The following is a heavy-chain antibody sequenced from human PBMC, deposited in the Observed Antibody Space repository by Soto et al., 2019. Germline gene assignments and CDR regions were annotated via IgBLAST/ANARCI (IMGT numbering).Heavy chain of an antibody. CDR3: AKDRCSGGSCYSLDY. D-gene: IGHD2-15*01. J-gene: IGHJ4*02. V-gene: IGHV3-30*18. CDR2: ISYDGSNK. Sequence: HPEGALRVSCAASGVTFSIYSMNWVRQAPGKGLEWVAVISYDGSNKYYADSVKGRFTISRDNSKNTLYLQMNSLRAEDTAVYYCAKDRCSGGSCYSLDYWGQGTVVTLTS. CDR1: GVTFSIYS.